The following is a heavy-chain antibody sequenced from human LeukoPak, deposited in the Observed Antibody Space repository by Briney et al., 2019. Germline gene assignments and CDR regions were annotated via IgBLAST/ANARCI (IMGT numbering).Heavy chain of an antibody. V-gene: IGHV4-59*08. CDR1: GGSISSYY. J-gene: IGHJ4*02. CDR2: ISDIGSI. Sequence: SSGTLSLTCAVSGGSISSYYWRWIRQPPGKGLEWIAYISDIGSINYTPSLKSRVTISLGTSKNQFSLKLSSATAAYTAVYYCARHQPRNTVDFWGQGTLVTVS. CDR3: ARHQPRNTVDF. D-gene: IGHD2-8*02.